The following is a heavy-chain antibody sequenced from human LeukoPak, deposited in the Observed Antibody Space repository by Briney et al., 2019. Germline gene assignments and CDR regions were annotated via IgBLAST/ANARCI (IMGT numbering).Heavy chain of an antibody. D-gene: IGHD2-21*02. CDR1: GFTFSSYW. J-gene: IGHJ4*02. CDR2: IKQDGSEK. CDR3: ARASKTVMLTAIKDYFFDY. V-gene: IGHV3-7*03. Sequence: PGGSLRLSCAASGFTFSSYWMSWVRQAPGKGLEWVANIKQDGSEKYYVDSVKGRFTISRDNAKNSLYLQMNSLRSEDTAVYYCARASKTVMLTAIKDYFFDYWGPGTLVTVSS.